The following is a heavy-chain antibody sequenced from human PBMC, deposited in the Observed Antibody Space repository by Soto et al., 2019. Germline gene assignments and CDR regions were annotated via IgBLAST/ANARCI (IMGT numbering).Heavy chain of an antibody. J-gene: IGHJ6*03. CDR2: INHSGST. CDR3: ARLALLMAIFGVVIIPASYMDV. V-gene: IGHV4-34*01. Sequence: SETLSLTCAVYGGSFSGYYWSWIRQPPGKGLEWIGEINHSGSTNSNPSLKSRVTISVDTSKNQYSLKLSSVTAADTAVYYCARLALLMAIFGVVIIPASYMDVWGKGTTVTVS. D-gene: IGHD3-3*01. CDR1: GGSFSGYY.